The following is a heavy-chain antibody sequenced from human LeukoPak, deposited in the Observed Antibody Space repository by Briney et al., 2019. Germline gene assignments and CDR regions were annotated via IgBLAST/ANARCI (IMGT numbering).Heavy chain of an antibody. Sequence: SETLSLTCTVSGGSISSSSYYWGWIRQPPGTGLEWIGSIYYSGSTYYNPSLKSRVTISVDTSKNQFSLKLSSVTAADTAVCYCARHDEFTMIVLGWGQGTLVTVSS. CDR3: ARHDEFTMIVLG. CDR2: IYYSGST. V-gene: IGHV4-39*01. J-gene: IGHJ4*02. D-gene: IGHD3-22*01. CDR1: GGSISSSSYY.